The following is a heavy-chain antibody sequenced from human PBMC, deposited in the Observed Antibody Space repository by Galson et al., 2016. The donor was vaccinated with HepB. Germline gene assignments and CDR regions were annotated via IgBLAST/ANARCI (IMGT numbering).Heavy chain of an antibody. J-gene: IGHJ3*01. Sequence: SVKVSCKASGFTFSASVVHWVRQARGQPLEWIGWIVVGSGNTQYAQQFQERVIISRDMTTSTASLELSSLRHEDTAVYYCGAETRMANTAFDVGGQGTMVTV. V-gene: IGHV1-58*01. CDR2: IVVGSGNT. CDR3: GAETRMANTAFDV. D-gene: IGHD1/OR15-1a*01. CDR1: GFTFSASV.